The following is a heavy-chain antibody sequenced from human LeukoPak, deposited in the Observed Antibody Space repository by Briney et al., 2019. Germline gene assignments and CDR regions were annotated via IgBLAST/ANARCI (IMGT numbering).Heavy chain of an antibody. J-gene: IGHJ4*02. Sequence: GGSLRLPCTASGFTFSDYWMTWVRQAPGKGLEWVANIKQDGSAKYYVDSVKGRFTISRDNAKDSLYLQMDSLRVEDTATYYCARWRGSTSERSDYWGQGTLVTVSS. V-gene: IGHV3-7*01. D-gene: IGHD2-2*01. CDR3: ARWRGSTSERSDY. CDR1: GFTFSDYW. CDR2: IKQDGSAK.